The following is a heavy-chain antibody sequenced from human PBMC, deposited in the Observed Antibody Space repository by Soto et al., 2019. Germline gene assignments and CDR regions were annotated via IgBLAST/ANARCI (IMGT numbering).Heavy chain of an antibody. V-gene: IGHV3-7*01. Sequence: GGSLRLSCVDPGLTFSSYWISWVRQAPGKGVEGVANIKQDGREEYDVDSVKGRFTIARDNAKNALYLQMNSRRAGDRAWECGTNINQNGSEKNYVDPGKGPSPTPRNHAKNSLYLQMNRLRAKDTAVSYCAREADSGYSSLGGGGVWGQGTTVTVSS. CDR1: GLTFSSYW. J-gene: IGHJ6*02. CDR3: TNINQNGSEKNYVDPGKGPSPTPRNHAKNSLYLQMNRLRAKDTAVSYCAREADSGYSSLGGGGV. D-gene: IGHD1-26*01. CDR2: IKQDGREE.